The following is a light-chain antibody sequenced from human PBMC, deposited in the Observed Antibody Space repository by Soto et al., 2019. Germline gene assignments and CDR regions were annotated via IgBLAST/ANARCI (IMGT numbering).Light chain of an antibody. J-gene: IGKJ5*01. Sequence: EIVLTQSPGTLSLSPGERATLSCRASQSVSSSYLAWYQQKPGQAPRLLIYGASSRATGIPDRFSGSGSGTDFTLTISRLEPEDFAVYYCQQNGSSPSIT. CDR2: GAS. V-gene: IGKV3-20*01. CDR3: QQNGSSPSIT. CDR1: QSVSSSY.